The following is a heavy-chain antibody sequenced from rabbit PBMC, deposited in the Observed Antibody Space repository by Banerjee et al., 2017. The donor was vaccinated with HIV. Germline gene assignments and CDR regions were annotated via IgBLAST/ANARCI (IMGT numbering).Heavy chain of an antibody. CDR2: IVVAKGNT. CDR1: GFAFSNKY. CDR3: VKDYSGWGADL. D-gene: IGHD4-1*01. V-gene: IGHV1S7*01. Sequence: QLEESGGDLVKPEGSLTLTCTASGFAFSNKYVMCWVRQAPGKGLERIGVIVVAKGNTYYASWVNGRFTISSDNAQNTVFLQLHSLTAADTATYFCVKDYSGWGADLWGPGTLVTVS. J-gene: IGHJ4*01.